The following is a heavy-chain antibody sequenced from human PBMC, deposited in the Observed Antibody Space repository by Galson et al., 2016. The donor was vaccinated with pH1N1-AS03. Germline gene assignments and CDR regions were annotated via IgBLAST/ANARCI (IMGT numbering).Heavy chain of an antibody. V-gene: IGHV5-51*01. CDR3: ARHNEAATLSAPADA. CDR2: IHPIDSDA. CDR1: GYSFTNSW. J-gene: IGHJ5*02. D-gene: IGHD6-25*01. Sequence: QSGAEVKKPGESLKISCKTSGYSFTNSWIAWVRQMPGKGLEWMGFIHPIDSDARYNPSFEGQVTISADKSIHTAYLQWSSLKASDTALYYCARHNEAATLSAPADAWGQGTLVTVSS.